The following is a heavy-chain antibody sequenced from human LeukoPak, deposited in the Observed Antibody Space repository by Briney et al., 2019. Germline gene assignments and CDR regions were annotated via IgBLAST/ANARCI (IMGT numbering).Heavy chain of an antibody. CDR3: ARDPLGYYYDSSGYDF. V-gene: IGHV6-1*01. CDR2: TYYRSKWYN. D-gene: IGHD3-22*01. Sequence: SQTLSLTCAISGDSVSSNSAAWNWLRQSPSRGLEWLGRTYYRSKWYNDYAVSVKSRITINPDTSKNQFSLQLNSVTPEDTAVYYCARDPLGYYYDSSGYDFWGQGTLVTVSS. J-gene: IGHJ4*02. CDR1: GDSVSSNSAA.